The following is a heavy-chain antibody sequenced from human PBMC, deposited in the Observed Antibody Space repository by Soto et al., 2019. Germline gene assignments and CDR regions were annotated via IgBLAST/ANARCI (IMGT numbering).Heavy chain of an antibody. CDR3: AKDRSGYYYGMDV. J-gene: IGHJ6*02. D-gene: IGHD3-16*02. CDR1: GFTFSSYG. V-gene: IGHV3-30*18. Sequence: GGSLRLSCAASGFTFSSYGMHWVRQAPGKGLEWVAVISYDGSNKYYAGSVKGRFTISRDNSKNTLYLQMNSLRAEDTAVYYCAKDRSGYYYGMDVWGQGTTVTVSS. CDR2: ISYDGSNK.